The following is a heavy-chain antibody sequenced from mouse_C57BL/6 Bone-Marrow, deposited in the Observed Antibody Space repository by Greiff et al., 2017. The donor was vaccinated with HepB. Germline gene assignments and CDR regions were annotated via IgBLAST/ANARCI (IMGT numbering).Heavy chain of an antibody. D-gene: IGHD1-2*01. CDR3: ARDHYYGLDY. J-gene: IGHJ2*01. V-gene: IGHV5-16*01. CDR1: GFTFSDYY. Sequence: EVQRVESEGGLVQPGSSMKLSCTASGFTFSDYYMAWVRQVPEKGLEWVANINYDGSSTYYLDSLKSRFIISRDNAKNILYLQMSSLKSEDTATYYCARDHYYGLDYWGQGTTLTVSS. CDR2: INYDGSST.